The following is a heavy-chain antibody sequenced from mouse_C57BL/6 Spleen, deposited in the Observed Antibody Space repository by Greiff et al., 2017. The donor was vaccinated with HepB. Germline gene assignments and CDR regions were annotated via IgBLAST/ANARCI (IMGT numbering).Heavy chain of an antibody. CDR3: ARDYYGSSYEGRYYYAMDY. CDR2: INPNYGTT. D-gene: IGHD1-1*01. V-gene: IGHV1-39*01. J-gene: IGHJ4*01. Sequence: EVQLQQSGPELVKPGASVKISCKASGYSFTDYNMNWVKQSNGKSLEWIGVINPNYGTTSYNQKFKGKATLTVDQSSSTAYMQLNSLTSEDAAVYYCARDYYGSSYEGRYYYAMDYWGQGTSVTVSS. CDR1: GYSFTDYN.